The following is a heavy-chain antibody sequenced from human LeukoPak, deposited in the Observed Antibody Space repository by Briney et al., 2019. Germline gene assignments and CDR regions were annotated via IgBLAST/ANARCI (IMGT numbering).Heavy chain of an antibody. V-gene: IGHV1-46*01. D-gene: IGHD6-6*01. CDR3: ARDGRTARLGDY. CDR1: GYTFTSYY. J-gene: IGHJ4*02. CDR2: INPSGGST. Sequence: ASVKVSCKASGYTFTSYYMHWVRQAPGQGLEWMGIINPSGGSTSYAQKFQGRVTMTRDMSTSTVYMELSSLRSEDTAVYYCARDGRTARLGDYWGQGTLVTVSS.